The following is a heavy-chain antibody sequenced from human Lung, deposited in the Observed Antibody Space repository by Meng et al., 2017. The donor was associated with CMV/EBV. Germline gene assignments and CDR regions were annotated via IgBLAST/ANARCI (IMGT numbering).Heavy chain of an antibody. CDR2: IYWNEDK. CDR3: VHAAPYYQNYFEY. Sequence: SGXXLVXPTQTLTLTCTFSGFSLTTSGVGVGWIRQPRGKALEWLTLIYWNEDKRYSPSLKNRLSVTKDTSRNQVVLTLTNMDPADTATYYCVHAAPYYQNYFEYWXPGDXVNGAS. CDR1: GFSLTTSGVG. D-gene: IGHD3-10*01. V-gene: IGHV2-5*01. J-gene: IGHJ4*02.